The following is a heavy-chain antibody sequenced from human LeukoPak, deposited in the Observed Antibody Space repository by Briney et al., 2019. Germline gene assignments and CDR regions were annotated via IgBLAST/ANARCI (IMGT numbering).Heavy chain of an antibody. CDR3: ARVWGDSSPTYYYYYYYMDV. Sequence: ASVKVSCKASGYTFTSYAMHWVRQAPGQRLEWMGWINAGNGNTKYSQEFQDRVTMTTDTSTSTAYMELRSLRSDDTAVYYCARVWGDSSPTYYYYYYYMDVWGKGTTVTVSS. V-gene: IGHV1-3*01. CDR1: GYTFTSYA. J-gene: IGHJ6*03. CDR2: INAGNGNT. D-gene: IGHD6-13*01.